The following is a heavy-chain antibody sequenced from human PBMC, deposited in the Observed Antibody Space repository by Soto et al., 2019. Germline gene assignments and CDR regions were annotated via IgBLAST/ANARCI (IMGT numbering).Heavy chain of an antibody. D-gene: IGHD3-22*01. CDR1: GGSMSSSSYY. J-gene: IGHJ3*02. CDR2: VYHSGSS. Sequence: QLQLQESGPGLVKPAETLSLICSVSGGSMSSSSYYWGWIRQPPGKGLEWIGNVYHSGSSYYNPSLKTRLTISVHPSKNQFSLTLNSVTAAYTAVYYCARRQDYYDSSGYYNDAFDIWGQGTEVTVSS. V-gene: IGHV4-39*01. CDR3: ARRQDYYDSSGYYNDAFDI.